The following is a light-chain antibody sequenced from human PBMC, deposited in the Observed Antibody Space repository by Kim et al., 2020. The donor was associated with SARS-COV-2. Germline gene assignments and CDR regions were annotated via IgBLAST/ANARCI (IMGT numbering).Light chain of an antibody. J-gene: IGLJ2*01. CDR1: SGSIGSND. CDR3: QSYVSSDLCVV. Sequence: VTISCTRSSGSIGSNDVQWYQQRPRSAPATVIYDDDQSPSVVRDRVSGSIDSSTNSASLTISGLKTEDEADYYCQSYVSSDLCVVFGGGTQLTVL. V-gene: IGLV6-57*03. CDR2: DDD.